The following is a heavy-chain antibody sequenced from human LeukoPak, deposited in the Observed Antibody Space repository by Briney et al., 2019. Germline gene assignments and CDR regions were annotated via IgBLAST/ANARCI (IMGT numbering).Heavy chain of an antibody. CDR3: ARDSRGSYTAPFDY. V-gene: IGHV4-4*07. CDR2: IHTSGST. Sequence: PSETLSLTCTVSGGSISSYYWSWIRQPAGKGLEWIGRIHTSGSTNYSPSLKSRVTISVDTSKNQFSLKLSSVTAADTAVYYCARDSRGSYTAPFDYWGQGTLVTVSS. J-gene: IGHJ4*02. CDR1: GGSISSYY. D-gene: IGHD1-26*01.